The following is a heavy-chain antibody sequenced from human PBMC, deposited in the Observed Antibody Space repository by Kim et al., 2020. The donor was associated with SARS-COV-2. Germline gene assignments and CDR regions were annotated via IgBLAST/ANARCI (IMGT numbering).Heavy chain of an antibody. D-gene: IGHD2-15*01. J-gene: IGHJ4*02. CDR1: GYSFTNYW. Sequence: GESLKISCKGSGYSFTNYWIGWVRQMPGKGLEWMGIISPHDFDTRYSPSFQGQVTISADRSLSTAYVQWNSLKASDTAMYFCARGGPQLWSPWDYWGQGTLVTVSS. CDR2: ISPHDFDT. CDR3: ARGGPQLWSPWDY. V-gene: IGHV5-51*01.